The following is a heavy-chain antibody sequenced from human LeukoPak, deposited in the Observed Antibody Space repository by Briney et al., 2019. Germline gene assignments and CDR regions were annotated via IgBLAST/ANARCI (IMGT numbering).Heavy chain of an antibody. V-gene: IGHV1-69*05. Sequence: SVKVSCKASGGTFSSYAISWVRQAPGQGLEWMGGIIPIFGTANYAQKFQGRVTMTRNTSISTAYMELSSLRSEDTAVYYCARRYCSSTSCHYFDYWGQGTLVTVSS. CDR2: IIPIFGTA. CDR3: ARRYCSSTSCHYFDY. D-gene: IGHD2-2*01. J-gene: IGHJ4*02. CDR1: GGTFSSYA.